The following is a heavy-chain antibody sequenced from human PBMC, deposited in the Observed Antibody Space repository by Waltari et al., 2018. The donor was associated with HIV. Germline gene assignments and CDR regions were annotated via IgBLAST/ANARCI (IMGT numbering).Heavy chain of an antibody. CDR1: GGSISTSNSF. CDR3: ARHALRVGAAYWNFDL. CDR2: IYYSVIT. D-gene: IGHD1-26*01. J-gene: IGHJ2*01. V-gene: IGHV4-39*01. Sequence: HLQLQESGPGLVKPSETMSLNCTVSGGSISTSNSFWGWIRQTPWKGLEWIGGIYYSVITCYSPALKSRVTISVDTSKNQFSLKLSTVTTADTAVFYCARHALRVGAAYWNFDLWGRGTLVTVSS.